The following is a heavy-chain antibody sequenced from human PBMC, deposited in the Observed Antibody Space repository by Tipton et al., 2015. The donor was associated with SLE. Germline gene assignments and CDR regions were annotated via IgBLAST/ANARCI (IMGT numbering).Heavy chain of an antibody. CDR2: IYSRGST. CDR1: GGSISSGSYY. V-gene: IGHV4-61*02. J-gene: IGHJ3*02. Sequence: TLSLTCSVSGGSISSGSYYWSWIRQPAGKGLEWIGRIYSRGSTNSNLSLKSRVSVSIDSSKNQFSLRLSSVTAAETAVYYCARRTTRSSGYFGAFDIWGQGTMVTVSS. CDR3: ARRTTRSSGYFGAFDI. D-gene: IGHD3-22*01.